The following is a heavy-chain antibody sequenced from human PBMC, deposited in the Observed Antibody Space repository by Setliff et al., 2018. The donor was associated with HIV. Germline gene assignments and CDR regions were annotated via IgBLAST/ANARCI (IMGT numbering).Heavy chain of an antibody. CDR1: GYSFTTYD. V-gene: IGHV1-8*02. CDR3: ARAFVEVTPHYALDV. Sequence: EASVKVSCKTSGYSFTTYDINWVRQAAGQGLEWMGWMNPASGDTGSAQKFQGRLTMTRDTSIDTAYMELSSLSSDDSAVYFCARAFVEVTPHYALDVWGQGTTVTVSS. CDR2: MNPASGDT. D-gene: IGHD2-21*02. J-gene: IGHJ6*02.